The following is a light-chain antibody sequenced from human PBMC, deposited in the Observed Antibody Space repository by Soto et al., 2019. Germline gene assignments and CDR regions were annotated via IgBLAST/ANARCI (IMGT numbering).Light chain of an antibody. CDR2: GNS. Sequence: QSALTQPPSVSGAPGQRVTISCTGSSSNIGAGYDVHWYQQLPGTAPKLLIYGNSNRPSGVPDRFSGSKSGTSDSRAITGLQAEDEADYYCQSYDSSLSGWVLGGGTKLTVL. V-gene: IGLV1-40*01. J-gene: IGLJ3*02. CDR3: QSYDSSLSGWV. CDR1: SSNIGAGYD.